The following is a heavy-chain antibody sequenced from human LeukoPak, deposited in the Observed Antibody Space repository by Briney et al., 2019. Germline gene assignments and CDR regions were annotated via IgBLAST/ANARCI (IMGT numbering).Heavy chain of an antibody. J-gene: IGHJ4*02. Sequence: GGSLRLSCTASGFTFSSYRMNWVRQAPGKGLEWVSYINNSSSTIYYADSVKGRFTISRDNAKNSLYLQMNSLRDEDTAVYYCARGAATSPSYWGQGPLVTVSS. V-gene: IGHV3-48*02. CDR2: INNSSSTI. CDR1: GFTFSSYR. CDR3: ARGAATSPSY.